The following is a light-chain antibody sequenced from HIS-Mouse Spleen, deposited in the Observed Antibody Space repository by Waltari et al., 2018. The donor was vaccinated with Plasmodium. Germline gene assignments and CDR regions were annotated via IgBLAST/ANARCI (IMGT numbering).Light chain of an antibody. Sequence: QSVLTQPPSASGTPGQRVTISCSGSSSHIGINTVNWYQQLQGTAPKLLIYSNNQRPSGVPDRFSGSKSGTSASLAISGLQSEDEADYYCAAWDDSLNGVVFGGGTKLTVL. CDR2: SNN. CDR1: SSHIGINT. J-gene: IGLJ2*01. CDR3: AAWDDSLNGVV. V-gene: IGLV1-44*01.